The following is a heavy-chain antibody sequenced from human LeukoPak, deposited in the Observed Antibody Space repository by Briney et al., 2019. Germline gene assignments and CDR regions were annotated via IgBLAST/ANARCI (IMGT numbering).Heavy chain of an antibody. CDR2: IYYSGSS. Sequence: SETLSLTCTVSGGSITSGGYYWSWIRQHPGKGLEWIGYIYYSGSSYYNPSLKSRVTISVDTSKNQFSLKLNSVTAADTAVYYCARVLRYGDYGYWGQGTLVTVSS. CDR3: ARVLRYGDYGY. V-gene: IGHV4-31*03. D-gene: IGHD4-17*01. J-gene: IGHJ4*02. CDR1: GGSITSGGYY.